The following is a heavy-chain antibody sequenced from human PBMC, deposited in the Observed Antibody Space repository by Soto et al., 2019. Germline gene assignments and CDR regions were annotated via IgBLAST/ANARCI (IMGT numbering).Heavy chain of an antibody. CDR1: GFTFDDYA. CDR2: ISWNSGTI. J-gene: IGHJ4*02. CDR3: VKSVTTFFEGGYFDY. V-gene: IGHV3-9*01. Sequence: EVHLVESGGGLVQPGRSLRLSCAASGFTFDDYAMHWVRQAPGKGLEWVSGISWNSGTIAYADSVRGRFTISRDNAKNSLYLQMNSLRAEDTALYYCVKSVTTFFEGGYFDYWGQGTLVTVSS. D-gene: IGHD4-17*01.